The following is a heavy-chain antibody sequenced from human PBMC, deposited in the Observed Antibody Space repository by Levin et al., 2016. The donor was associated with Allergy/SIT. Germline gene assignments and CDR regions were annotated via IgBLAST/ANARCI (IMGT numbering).Heavy chain of an antibody. CDR2: GYYSGTT. CDR1: GGSISYYY. J-gene: IGHJ4*02. CDR3: ARSGTEAIEY. D-gene: IGHD2-15*01. V-gene: IGHV4-59*01. Sequence: GSLRLSCSISGGSISYYYWNWIRQSPGKGLEWIGYGYYSGTTKCNPSLESRVTISVDTSKNQFSLKLSSVTTADTAVYYCARSGTEAIEYWGQGTLVTVSS.